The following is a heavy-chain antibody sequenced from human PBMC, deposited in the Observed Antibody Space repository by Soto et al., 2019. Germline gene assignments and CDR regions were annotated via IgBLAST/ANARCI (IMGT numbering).Heavy chain of an antibody. CDR3: AKERDYYGMDV. J-gene: IGHJ6*02. V-gene: IGHV3-30*18. CDR1: GFTFSSYG. Sequence: QVQLVESGGGVVQPGRSLRLSCAASGFTFSSYGMHWVRQAPGKGLEWVAVISYDGSNKYYADSVKGRFTISRDNSKNTLYLQMNSLRAEDTAGYYCAKERDYYGMDVWGQGTTVTVSS. CDR2: ISYDGSNK.